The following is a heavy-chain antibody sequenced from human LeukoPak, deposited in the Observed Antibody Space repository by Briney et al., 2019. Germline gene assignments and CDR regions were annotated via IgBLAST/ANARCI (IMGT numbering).Heavy chain of an antibody. Sequence: GGSLRLSCAASGFTVDSNYLSWVRQAPGKGLEWVSTINTGGNTYYAASVKGRFTISRDFSKNTVFLHMNSLRAEDTAMYYCARGDDSGYYDYFDYWGQGALVTVSS. V-gene: IGHV3-53*01. D-gene: IGHD3-22*01. CDR2: INTGGNT. CDR3: ARGDDSGYYDYFDY. CDR1: GFTVDSNY. J-gene: IGHJ4*02.